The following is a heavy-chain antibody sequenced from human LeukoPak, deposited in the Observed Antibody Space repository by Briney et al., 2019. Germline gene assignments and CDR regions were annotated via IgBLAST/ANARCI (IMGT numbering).Heavy chain of an antibody. D-gene: IGHD3-10*01. CDR1: GGSFSGYY. J-gene: IGHJ6*02. CDR3: ARNKRAPASPYYYGSGSYYGMDV. V-gene: IGHV4-34*01. Sequence: SETLSLTSAVYGGSFSGYYWSWIRQPPGKGLEWIGEINHSGSTNCNPSLKSRVTISVDTSKNQFSLKLSSVTAADTAVYYCARNKRAPASPYYYGSGSYYGMDVWGQGTTVTVSS. CDR2: INHSGST.